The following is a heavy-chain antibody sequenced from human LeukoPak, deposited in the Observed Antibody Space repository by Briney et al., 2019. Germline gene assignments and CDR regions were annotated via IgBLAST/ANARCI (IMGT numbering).Heavy chain of an antibody. CDR2: VYTSGST. CDR1: GGSISSYY. Sequence: SETLSLTCTVSGGSISSYYWSWIRQPAGKGLEWIGRVYTSGSTNYNPPLQSRVTMSVDTSRNQFSLKLSSVTAADTAIYYCARDSRGSWSYYSDFDYWGQGTLVAVSS. V-gene: IGHV4-4*07. D-gene: IGHD3-10*01. CDR3: ARDSRGSWSYYSDFDY. J-gene: IGHJ4*02.